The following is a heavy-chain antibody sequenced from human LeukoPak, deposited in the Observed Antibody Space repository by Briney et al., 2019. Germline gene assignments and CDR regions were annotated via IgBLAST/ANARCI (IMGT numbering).Heavy chain of an antibody. CDR1: GGSISSSSYY. D-gene: IGHD3-10*01. Sequence: PSETLSLTCTVSGGSISSSSYYWGWIRQPPGKGLEWFGSIYYSGSTYYNPSLKSRVTIAVDTSKNQFSLKLSSVPAAHPAVYYCARLGPRDSGNSFWGQGTLVTVSS. V-gene: IGHV4-39*01. J-gene: IGHJ4*02. CDR3: ARLGPRDSGNSF. CDR2: IYYSGST.